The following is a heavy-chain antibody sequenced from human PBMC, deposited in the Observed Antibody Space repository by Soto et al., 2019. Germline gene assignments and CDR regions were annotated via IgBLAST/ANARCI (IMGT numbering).Heavy chain of an antibody. D-gene: IGHD2-8*01. J-gene: IGHJ4*02. CDR1: SGSISSSNW. CDR2: IYHSGST. CDR3: ARLMVYAARTNKEIDY. V-gene: IGHV4-4*02. Sequence: QVQLQESGPGLVKPSGTLSLTCAVSSGSISSSNWWSWVRQPPGKGMEWIGEIYHSGSTNYNPSLKSRVTKSVDKSKNQCSLKLGSVAAADTAVYYCARLMVYAARTNKEIDYWGQGTLVTVSS.